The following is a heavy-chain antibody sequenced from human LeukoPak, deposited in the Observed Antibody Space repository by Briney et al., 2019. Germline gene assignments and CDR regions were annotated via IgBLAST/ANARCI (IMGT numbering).Heavy chain of an antibody. CDR1: GSRFSSYW. V-gene: IGHV5-10-1*01. Sequence: GESLKISCKGSGSRFSSYWITWVRQMPGKGLEWMGRIDPSDSYNNYSPSFQRRVTISADKSISTAYLQWSSLKASDTAVYYCARHVPYTSSWYFDYWGQGTLVTVSS. CDR2: IDPSDSYN. J-gene: IGHJ4*02. D-gene: IGHD6-13*01. CDR3: ARHVPYTSSWYFDY.